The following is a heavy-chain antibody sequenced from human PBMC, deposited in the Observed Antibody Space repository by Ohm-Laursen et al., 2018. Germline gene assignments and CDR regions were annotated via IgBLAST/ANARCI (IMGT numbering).Heavy chain of an antibody. CDR2: TYQRSKRYN. J-gene: IGHJ4*02. D-gene: IGHD2-2*01. Sequence: QTLSLICAISGASVSSNSAAWNWLRQSPSRGLEWLVRTYQRSKRYNDYADSVKSRITINPDTSKNQLTLQLNSVTPDDTAVYYCARQSFVGTFCTSTNCYGGFDSWGQGALVIVSS. CDR1: GASVSSNSAA. CDR3: ARQSFVGTFCTSTNCYGGFDS. V-gene: IGHV6-1*01.